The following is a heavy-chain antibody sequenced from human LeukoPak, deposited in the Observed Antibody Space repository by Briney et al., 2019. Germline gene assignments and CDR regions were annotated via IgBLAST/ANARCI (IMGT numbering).Heavy chain of an antibody. CDR3: ARDYCSSTSCYTNWFDP. J-gene: IGHJ5*02. D-gene: IGHD2-2*02. V-gene: IGHV4-59*01. Sequence: PSETLSLTCTVSGGSISSYYWSWIRQPPGKGLEWIGYIYYSGSTNYNPSLKSRVTISVDTSKSQFSLKLSSVTAADTAVYYCARDYCSSTSCYTNWFDPWGQGTLVTVSS. CDR1: GGSISSYY. CDR2: IYYSGST.